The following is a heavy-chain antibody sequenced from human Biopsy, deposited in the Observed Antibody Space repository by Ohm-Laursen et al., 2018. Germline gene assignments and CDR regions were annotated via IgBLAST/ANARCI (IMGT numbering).Heavy chain of an antibody. D-gene: IGHD3-22*01. CDR1: GGSLNNHY. CDR2: IYSSGGT. J-gene: IGHJ4*02. Sequence: TLSLTCSVSGGSLNNHYWSWIRQSPGKGLEWLAYIYSSGGTNYNPSLKSRIIVSVDTSKNQLSLKVTSVTATDTAMYYCARHDRSGYWGLDYWGQGALVTVSA. CDR3: ARHDRSGYWGLDY. V-gene: IGHV4-4*08.